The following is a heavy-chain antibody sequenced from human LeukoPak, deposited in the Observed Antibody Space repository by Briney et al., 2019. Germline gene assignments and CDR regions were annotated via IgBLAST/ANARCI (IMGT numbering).Heavy chain of an antibody. CDR3: ARSWAYSSSWYGVDY. Sequence: SETLSLTCTVSGGSISSYYWSWIRQPPGKGLEWIGYIYYSGSTNYNPSLKSRVTISVDTSKNQFSLKLSSVTAADTAVYYCARSWAYSSSWYGVDYWGQGTLVTVSS. D-gene: IGHD6-13*01. J-gene: IGHJ4*02. V-gene: IGHV4-59*01. CDR2: IYYSGST. CDR1: GGSISSYY.